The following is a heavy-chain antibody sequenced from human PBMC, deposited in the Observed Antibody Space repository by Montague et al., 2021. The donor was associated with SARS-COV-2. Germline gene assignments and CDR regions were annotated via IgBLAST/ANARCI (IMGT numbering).Heavy chain of an antibody. V-gene: IGHV3-30*14. D-gene: IGHD1-7*01. CDR1: GFIFSNFA. Sequence: SLRLSCAASGFIFSNFAFHWVRQAPGKGLEWVAIITYDGIDKFYADFVKGRFTISRDNSKNTLYLQMNSLRAEDTAVYYCARDRGGNYYFDYWGQGTLVTVSS. J-gene: IGHJ4*02. CDR2: ITYDGIDK. CDR3: ARDRGGNYYFDY.